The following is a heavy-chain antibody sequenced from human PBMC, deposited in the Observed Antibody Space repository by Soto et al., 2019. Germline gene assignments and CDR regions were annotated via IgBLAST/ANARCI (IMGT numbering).Heavy chain of an antibody. CDR3: AKDIQYSSGWVLRIDS. CDR2: ISWHSGSI. Sequence: PGGSLRLSCAASGFTFDDYAMHWVRQAPGKGLEWVSGISWHSGSIGYADSVKGRFTISRDNARNSLYLQMNSLRTEDLAFYCCAKDIQYSSGWVLRIDSWGQGTLVTVSS. V-gene: IGHV3-9*03. D-gene: IGHD6-19*01. J-gene: IGHJ4*02. CDR1: GFTFDDYA.